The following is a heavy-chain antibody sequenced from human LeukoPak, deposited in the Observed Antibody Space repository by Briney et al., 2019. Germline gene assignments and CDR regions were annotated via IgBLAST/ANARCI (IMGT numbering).Heavy chain of an antibody. V-gene: IGHV4-34*12. D-gene: IGHD6-13*01. CDR2: IVHSGNT. CDR3: ARFGSSTWYKGAFDI. Sequence: PSETLPHLRCLWWVLQWLLLELDPPAPGKGLEWIGEIVHSGNTKYNPSLKSRVTISVDTSKNQFSLNLTSVTAADTAVYYCARFGSSTWYKGAFDIWGQGTMVTVAS. CDR1: WVLQWLL. J-gene: IGHJ3*02.